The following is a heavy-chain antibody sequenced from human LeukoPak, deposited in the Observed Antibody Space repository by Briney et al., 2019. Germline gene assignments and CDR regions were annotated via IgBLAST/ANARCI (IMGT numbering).Heavy chain of an antibody. CDR2: IYYSGST. J-gene: IGHJ4*02. D-gene: IGHD3-16*02. V-gene: IGHV4-59*12. CDR1: GGSISSYY. Sequence: SETLSLTCTVSGGSISSYYWSWIRQPPGKGLEWIGYIYYSGSTNYNPSLKSRVTISVDTSKNQFSLKLSSVTAADTAVYYCARERPGVIVDYWGQGTLVTVSS. CDR3: ARERPGVIVDY.